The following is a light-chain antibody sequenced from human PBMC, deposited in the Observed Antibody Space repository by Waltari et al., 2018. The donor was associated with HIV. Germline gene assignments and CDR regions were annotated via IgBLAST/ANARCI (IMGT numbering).Light chain of an antibody. CDR1: QSISSN. CDR3: QQYNDWLSWT. Sequence: EIVMTQSPATLSVSPGQRATVSCWASQSISSNLAWYQQRPGQAPRLLVYDASTRVAVIPARFSASGFATEFTLTISSLQSEDFAVYYCQQYNDWLSWTFGQGTKVEMK. CDR2: DAS. J-gene: IGKJ1*01. V-gene: IGKV3-15*01.